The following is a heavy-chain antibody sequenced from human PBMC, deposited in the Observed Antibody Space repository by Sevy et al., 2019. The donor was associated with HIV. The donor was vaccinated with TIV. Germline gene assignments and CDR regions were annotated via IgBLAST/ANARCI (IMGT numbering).Heavy chain of an antibody. Sequence: GGSLRLSCAVSGFTLTNEFFSWVRQAPGKGLEWVAVVYSGGATYYADSVKGRFTISRDKSKSTLYLQMKGLRAEDTAVYYCARVGYCRGGTCFSGFYYAMDVLGQGTTVTVSS. CDR3: ARVGYCRGGTCFSGFYYAMDV. D-gene: IGHD2-15*01. J-gene: IGHJ6*02. CDR1: GFTLTNEF. CDR2: VYSGGAT. V-gene: IGHV3-53*01.